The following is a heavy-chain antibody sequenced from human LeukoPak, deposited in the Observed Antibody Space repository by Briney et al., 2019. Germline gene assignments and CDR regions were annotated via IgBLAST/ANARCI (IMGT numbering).Heavy chain of an antibody. J-gene: IGHJ4*02. V-gene: IGHV3-7*03. CDR2: IKGDGSVK. D-gene: IGHD1-26*01. Sequence: PGGSLRLSCAASGFTFSDYWMTWVRQTPGKGLEWVANIKGDGSVKAYIDSVKGRFTISRDNAKSSLYLQMNSLRAADTAVYYCARDSGNFCVDYWGQGTLVTVSS. CDR1: GFTFSDYW. CDR3: ARDSGNFCVDY.